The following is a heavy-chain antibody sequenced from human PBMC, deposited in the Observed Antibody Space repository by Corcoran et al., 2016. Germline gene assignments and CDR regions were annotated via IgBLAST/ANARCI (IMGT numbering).Heavy chain of an antibody. D-gene: IGHD3-3*01. CDR1: GFTFTSYA. CDR3: TRGRSGNPLLAMYV. CDR2: ISAYNGNR. J-gene: IGHJ6*02. Sequence: QVQLVKSGAEVKKPRALVKVSCKASGFTFTSYAISWVRQAPGQGLEWMGWISAYNGNRNYAQRLQGRVTMTTDASTSTGYLELRSLRSDDTAVYYCTRGRSGNPLLAMYVCGHGTTVTVFS. V-gene: IGHV1-18*01.